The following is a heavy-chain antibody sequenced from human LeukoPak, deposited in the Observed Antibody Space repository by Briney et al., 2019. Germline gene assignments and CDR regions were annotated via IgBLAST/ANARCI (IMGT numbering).Heavy chain of an antibody. CDR3: ARGNSGSYPGDYFDY. Sequence: PSETLSLTCAVYGGSFSGYYWSWIRQPPGKGLEWIGEINHSGSTNYNPSLKSRVTISLHTSKNQFSLKLSSVTAADTAVYYCARGNSGSYPGDYFDYWGQGTLVTVSS. CDR1: GGSFSGYY. CDR2: INHSGST. D-gene: IGHD1-26*01. J-gene: IGHJ4*02. V-gene: IGHV4-34*01.